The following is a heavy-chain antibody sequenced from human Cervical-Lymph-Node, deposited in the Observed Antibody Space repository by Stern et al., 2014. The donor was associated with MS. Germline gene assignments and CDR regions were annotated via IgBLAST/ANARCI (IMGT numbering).Heavy chain of an antibody. D-gene: IGHD5-24*01. J-gene: IGHJ4*02. CDR1: GDSISDYY. V-gene: IGHV4-59*01. Sequence: QVQLQESGPGLVKPSETLSLTCTVSGDSISDYYLNWIRQPPGKGLEWIGNIYYRGRPNYNHSQKSRVTISVDTSKNQISLTVTSLTAADTAVYYCARYNSGQGVYWGQGTLVTVSS. CDR2: IYYRGRP. CDR3: ARYNSGQGVY.